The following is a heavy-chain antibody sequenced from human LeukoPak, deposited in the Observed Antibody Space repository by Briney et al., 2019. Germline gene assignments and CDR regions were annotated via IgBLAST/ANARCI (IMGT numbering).Heavy chain of an antibody. CDR2: IDYTRST. CDR3: ARNQDL. CDR1: GGSVTGGTRS. Sequence: PSGTLSLTCTVSGGSVTGGTRSWSWIRDPPGEGVEWLGYIDYTRSTNSNPILKSRVTISLDTSNNQVSLKLTSVSAADPAVYNYARNQDLWGQGTLVTVSS. J-gene: IGHJ4*02. V-gene: IGHV4-61*01.